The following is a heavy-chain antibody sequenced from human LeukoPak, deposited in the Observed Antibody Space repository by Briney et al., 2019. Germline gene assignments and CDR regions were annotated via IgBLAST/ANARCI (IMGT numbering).Heavy chain of an antibody. CDR3: AKEGGIVCGWLRCGFWY. V-gene: IGHV3-23*01. Sequence: PGGSLRLSCAASGFTFSSYVVSWVRQAPGKGLEWVSAISGSGGSTYYADSVKGRFTISRDNSKNTLYLQMNSLRAEDTAVYYCAKEGGIVCGWLRCGFWYWGQGTLVTVSS. CDR1: GFTFSSYV. CDR2: ISGSGGST. D-gene: IGHD5-12*01. J-gene: IGHJ4*02.